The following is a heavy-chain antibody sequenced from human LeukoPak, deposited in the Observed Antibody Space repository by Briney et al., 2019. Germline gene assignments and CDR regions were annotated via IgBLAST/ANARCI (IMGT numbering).Heavy chain of an antibody. J-gene: IGHJ3*01. CDR3: GGGIAVAGLV. CDR1: GGSFSGYY. CDR2: INHSGST. Sequence: PSETLSLTCAVYGGSFSGYYWSWIRQPPGKGLEWIGEINHSGSTNYNPSLKSRVTISLDTSKNQFSLKLGSVTAADTAVYYCGGGIAVAGLVWGQGTMVTVSS. V-gene: IGHV4-34*01. D-gene: IGHD6-19*01.